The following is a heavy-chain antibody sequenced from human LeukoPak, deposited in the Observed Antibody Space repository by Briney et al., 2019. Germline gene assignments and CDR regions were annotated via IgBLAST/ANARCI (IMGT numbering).Heavy chain of an antibody. V-gene: IGHV3-64D*06. CDR3: VKDIVLAAPNFDY. CDR1: GFTFSSYA. CDR2: ISSNGGST. Sequence: GGSLRLSCSAFGFTFSSYAMHWVRQAPGKGLEYVSAISSNGGSTYYADSVKGRFTISRDNSKNTLYLQMSSLRAEDTAVYYCVKDIVLAAPNFDYWGQGTLVTVSS. D-gene: IGHD2-2*01. J-gene: IGHJ4*02.